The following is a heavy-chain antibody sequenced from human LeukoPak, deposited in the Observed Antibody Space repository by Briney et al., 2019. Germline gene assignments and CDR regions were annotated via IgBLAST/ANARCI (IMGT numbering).Heavy chain of an antibody. J-gene: IGHJ4*02. Sequence: GGSLRLSCAASGFTFSSYSVNWVRQAPGKGLEWVSSISSSSSYIYYADSVKGRFTISRDNAKNSLYLQMNSLRAEDTAVYYCVMEVRGVIIGGYYFDYWGQGTLVTVSS. V-gene: IGHV3-21*01. CDR3: VMEVRGVIIGGYYFDY. CDR1: GFTFSSYS. CDR2: ISSSSSYI. D-gene: IGHD3-10*01.